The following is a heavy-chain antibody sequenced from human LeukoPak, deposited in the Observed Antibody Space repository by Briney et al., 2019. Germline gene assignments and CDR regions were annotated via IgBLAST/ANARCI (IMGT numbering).Heavy chain of an antibody. D-gene: IGHD5-18*01. Sequence: PSETLSLTCTVSGGSISSYYWSWIRQPPGKGLEWIGYIYYSGSTNYNPSLKSRVTISVDTSKNQFSLKLSSVTAADTAVYYCARAAWGYSYGLFDYWGQGTLVTVSS. CDR1: GGSISSYY. J-gene: IGHJ4*02. V-gene: IGHV4-59*01. CDR2: IYYSGST. CDR3: ARAAWGYSYGLFDY.